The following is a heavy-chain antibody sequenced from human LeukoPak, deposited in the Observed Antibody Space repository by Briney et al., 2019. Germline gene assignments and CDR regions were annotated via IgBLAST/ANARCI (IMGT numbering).Heavy chain of an antibody. CDR1: GFTFSSYS. CDR3: ARSTWGSRRYYYYGMDV. D-gene: IGHD7-27*01. Sequence: GGSLRLSCAASGFTFSSYSMNWVRQAPGKGLEWVSSISSSSSYIYYADSVKGRFTISRDNAKNSLYLQMNSLRAEDTAVYYCARSTWGSRRYYYYGMDVWGQGTTVTVSS. V-gene: IGHV3-21*01. CDR2: ISSSSSYI. J-gene: IGHJ6*02.